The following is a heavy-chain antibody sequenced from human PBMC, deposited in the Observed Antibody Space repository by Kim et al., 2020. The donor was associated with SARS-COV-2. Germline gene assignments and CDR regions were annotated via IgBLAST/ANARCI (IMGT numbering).Heavy chain of an antibody. J-gene: IGHJ4*02. CDR1: GFTFSSYA. V-gene: IGHV3-23*01. CDR3: AKFEGLLWFGELASFDY. D-gene: IGHD3-10*01. Sequence: GGSLRLSCAASGFTFSSYAMSWVRQAPGKGLEWVSAISGSGGSTYYANSVKGRFTISRDNSKNTLYLQMNSLRAEDTAVYYCAKFEGLLWFGELASFDYWGQGTLVTVSS. CDR2: ISGSGGST.